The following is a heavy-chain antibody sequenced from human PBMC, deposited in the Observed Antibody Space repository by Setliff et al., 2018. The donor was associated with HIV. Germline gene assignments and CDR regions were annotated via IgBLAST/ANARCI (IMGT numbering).Heavy chain of an antibody. J-gene: IGHJ6*03. CDR2: IYYSGST. D-gene: IGHD6-13*01. CDR3: ACGAAAGTDYYYYYYMDV. V-gene: IGHV4-39*01. Sequence: SETLSLTCTVSGGSISSSSYYWGWTRQPPGKGLEWIGSIYYSGSTYYNPSLKSRVTISVDTSKNQFSLKLSSVTAADTAVYYCACGAAAGTDYYYYYYMDVWGKGTTVTVS. CDR1: GGSISSSSYY.